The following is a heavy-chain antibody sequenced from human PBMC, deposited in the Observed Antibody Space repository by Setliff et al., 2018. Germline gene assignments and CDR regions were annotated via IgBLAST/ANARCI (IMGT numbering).Heavy chain of an antibody. D-gene: IGHD1-26*01. Sequence: PSETLSLTCTVSGGSISSYYWSWIRQPAGKGLEWIGRIYTSESTNYNPSLKSRVTKSVDTSKNQFSLKLSSVTAADTAVYYCARKGISALSGAFDMWGQGTTVTVSS. J-gene: IGHJ3*02. CDR2: IYTSEST. V-gene: IGHV4-4*07. CDR3: ARKGISALSGAFDM. CDR1: GGSISSYY.